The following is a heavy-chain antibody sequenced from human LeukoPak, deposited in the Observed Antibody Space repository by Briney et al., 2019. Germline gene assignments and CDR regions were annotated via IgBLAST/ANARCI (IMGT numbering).Heavy chain of an antibody. J-gene: IGHJ4*02. CDR3: ASWPVGWYGEDS. V-gene: IGHV3-23*01. CDR1: GFTFTSYA. Sequence: GGSLRLSCIASGFTFTSYAMSWVRQAPGKGLEWVSAIEATGVATWYPDSVRGRFTMSRDKSKNTVYLQMNSLRVEDTAVYYCASWPVGWYGEDSWGQGTLVTVSS. D-gene: IGHD6-19*01. CDR2: IEATGVAT.